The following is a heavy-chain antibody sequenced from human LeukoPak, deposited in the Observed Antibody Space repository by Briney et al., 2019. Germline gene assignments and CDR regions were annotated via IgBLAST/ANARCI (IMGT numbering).Heavy chain of an antibody. D-gene: IGHD4-17*01. CDR3: ARADTVTKDFDY. Sequence: SETLSLTCTVSGGSISNSSSYWGWIRQPPGKGLEWIGYIYYSGSTNYNPSLKSRVTISVDTSKNQFSLKLSSVTAADTAVYYCARADTVTKDFDYWGQGTLVTVSS. V-gene: IGHV4-61*05. CDR1: GGSISNSSSY. J-gene: IGHJ4*02. CDR2: IYYSGST.